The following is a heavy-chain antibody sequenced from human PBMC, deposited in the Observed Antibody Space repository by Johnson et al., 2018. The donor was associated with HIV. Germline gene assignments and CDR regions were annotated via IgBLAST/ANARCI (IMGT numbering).Heavy chain of an antibody. CDR1: GFTFSSYG. CDR2: ISYDGSNK. V-gene: IGHV3-30*18. J-gene: IGHJ3*02. CDR3: AKDVWIGRESSGFDI. Sequence: QVQLVESGGGVVQPGRSLRLSCAASGFTFSSYGMHWVRQVPGKGLEWVAVISYDGSNKYYIDSVKGRVTISRDNSKNTLYLQMNSLRAEDTAVYYCAKDVWIGRESSGFDIWGQGTMVTVSS. D-gene: IGHD3-22*01.